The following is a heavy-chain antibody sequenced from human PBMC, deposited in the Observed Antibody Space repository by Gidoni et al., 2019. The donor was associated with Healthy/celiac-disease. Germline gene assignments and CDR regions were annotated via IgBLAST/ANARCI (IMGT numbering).Heavy chain of an antibody. CDR2: RGPIFGTA. CDR1: GGTFSGYA. V-gene: IGHV1-69*01. J-gene: IGHJ6*02. Sequence: QVQLVQSGAEVKKPGSSVKVSCKASGGTFSGYAITWVRQAPGQGLEWMGGRGPIFGTANYAQKFQGRVTITADESTSTAYMELSSLRSEDTAVYYCARDHAALRYYYGMDVWGQGTTVTVSS. D-gene: IGHD6-13*01. CDR3: ARDHAALRYYYGMDV.